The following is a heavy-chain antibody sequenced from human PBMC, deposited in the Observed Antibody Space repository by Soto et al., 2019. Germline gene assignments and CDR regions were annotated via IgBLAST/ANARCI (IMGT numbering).Heavy chain of an antibody. V-gene: IGHV1-18*01. D-gene: IGHD1-26*01. J-gene: IGHJ6*02. CDR2: ISAYNGNT. Sequence: ASVKVSCKASGYTFTSYGISWVRQAPGQGLEWMGWISAYNGNTNYAQKLQGRVTMTTDTSTSTAYMELRSLRSDDTAVYYCARGKGGGSYNYYYYGMDVWGRGTTVTVSS. CDR1: GYTFTSYG. CDR3: ARGKGGGSYNYYYYGMDV.